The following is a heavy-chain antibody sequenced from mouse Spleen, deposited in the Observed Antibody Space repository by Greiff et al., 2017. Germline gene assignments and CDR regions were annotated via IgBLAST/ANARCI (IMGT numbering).Heavy chain of an antibody. CDR2: ISSGSSTI. Sequence: DVMLVESGGGLVKPGGSLKLSCAASGFTFSDYGMHWVRQAPEKGLEWVAYISSGSSTIYYADTVKGRFTISRDNAKNTLFLQMTSLRSEDTAMYYCARDYYYDRDWYFDVWGAGTTVTVSS. CDR1: GFTFSDYG. J-gene: IGHJ1*01. V-gene: IGHV5-17*01. D-gene: IGHD1-1*01. CDR3: ARDYYYDRDWYFDV.